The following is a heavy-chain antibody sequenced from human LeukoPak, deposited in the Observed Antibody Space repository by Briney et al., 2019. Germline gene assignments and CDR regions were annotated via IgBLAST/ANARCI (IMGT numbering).Heavy chain of an antibody. V-gene: IGHV4-59*08. CDR3: ARLGDSSGYYYSDWFDP. Sequence: SETLSLTCTVSGGSISSYYWSWIRQPPGKGLEWIGYIYYSGSTNYNPSLKSRVTISVDTSKNQFSLKLSSVTAADTAVYYCARLGDSSGYYYSDWFDPWGQGTLVTVSS. D-gene: IGHD3-22*01. CDR1: GGSISSYY. J-gene: IGHJ5*02. CDR2: IYYSGST.